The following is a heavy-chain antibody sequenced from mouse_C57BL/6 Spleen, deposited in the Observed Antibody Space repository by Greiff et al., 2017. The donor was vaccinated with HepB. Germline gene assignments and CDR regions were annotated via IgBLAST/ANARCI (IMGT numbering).Heavy chain of an antibody. CDR3: ARTGGSWVFDY. V-gene: IGHV1-55*01. D-gene: IGHD4-1*01. CDR1: GYTFTSYW. CDR2: IFPGSGST. Sequence: QVQLQQPGAELVKPGASVKMSCKASGYTFTSYWITWVKQRPGRGLEWIGDIFPGSGSTNYNEKFKSKATLTVDTSSSTAYMQLSSLTSEDSAVYYCARTGGSWVFDYWGQGTTLTVSS. J-gene: IGHJ2*01.